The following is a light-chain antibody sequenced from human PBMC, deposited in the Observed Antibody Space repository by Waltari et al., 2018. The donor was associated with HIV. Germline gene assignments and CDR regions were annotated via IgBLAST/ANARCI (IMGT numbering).Light chain of an antibody. J-gene: IGKJ5*01. CDR2: GSS. CDR3: HQFATSSHT. V-gene: IGKV3-20*01. Sequence: EIVLTQSPGTLSLSPGDRATLSCRASQTVANNFLAWYQQKPGQPPRLLTFGSSSRATGIPDRFSGSGSGTDFTLTITRVEPEDFAVYCCHQFATSSHTFGQGTRLDI. CDR1: QTVANNF.